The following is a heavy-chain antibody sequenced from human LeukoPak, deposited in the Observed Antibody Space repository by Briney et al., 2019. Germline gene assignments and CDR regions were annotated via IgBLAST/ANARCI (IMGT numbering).Heavy chain of an antibody. CDR2: IKQDGSEK. V-gene: IGHV3-7*01. CDR1: GFTFSSYW. CDR3: ARLGMGYYFDY. J-gene: IGHJ4*02. D-gene: IGHD3-16*01. Sequence: GGSLRLFCAASGFTFSSYWMSWVRQAPGKGLEWVANIKQDGSEKYYVDSVKGRFTISRDNAKNSLYLQMNSLRAEDTAVYYCARLGMGYYFDYWGQGTLVTVS.